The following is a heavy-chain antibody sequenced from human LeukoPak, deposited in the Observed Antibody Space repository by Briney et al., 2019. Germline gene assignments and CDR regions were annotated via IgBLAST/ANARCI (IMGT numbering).Heavy chain of an antibody. V-gene: IGHV3-49*04. J-gene: IGHJ4*02. CDR1: GFTFGDYA. Sequence: PGGSLRLSCTASGFTFGDYAMGWVRQAPGKGLEWVGFIRSKAYGETTEYAASVKGRFTISRDDSKRIAYLQMNSLKTEDTAVYYCIAPISSSGLLEVFDYWGQGTLVTVSS. CDR2: IRSKAYGETT. CDR3: IAPISSSGLLEVFDY. D-gene: IGHD3-22*01.